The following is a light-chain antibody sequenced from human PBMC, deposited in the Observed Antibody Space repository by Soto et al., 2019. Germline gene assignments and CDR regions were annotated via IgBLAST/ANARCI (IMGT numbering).Light chain of an antibody. CDR3: QQYGSSPPIT. Sequence: ESVWTQSPGTVSLSLGERATLSLRSSQSVSSSYLAWYQQKPGQAPSLLIYGASSGATGIPDRFSGSGSGTDFTLTISRLEAEDVAVYHCQQYGSSPPITFGQGTRLEI. CDR2: GAS. J-gene: IGKJ5*01. CDR1: QSVSSSY. V-gene: IGKV3-20*01.